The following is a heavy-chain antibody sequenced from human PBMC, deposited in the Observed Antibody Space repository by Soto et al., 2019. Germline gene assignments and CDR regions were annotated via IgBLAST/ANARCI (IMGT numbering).Heavy chain of an antibody. CDR2: FYPRYANT. CDR3: ERRKYGTPSGHFYCVEA. Sequence: GESLKISFQFSGYNFNLCWVAWVRQTPGNSLAWKGMFYPRYANTRYSPSLQGQVTLSVDKYITTASLQWDSLKAADTGVYYRERRKYGTPSGHFYCVEAWGQGNAVTV. V-gene: IGHV5-51*01. D-gene: IGHD1-1*01. J-gene: IGHJ6*02. CDR1: GYNFNLCW.